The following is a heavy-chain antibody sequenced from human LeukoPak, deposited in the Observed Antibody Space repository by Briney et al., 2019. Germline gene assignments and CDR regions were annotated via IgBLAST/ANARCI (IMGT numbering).Heavy chain of an antibody. D-gene: IGHD3-9*01. CDR1: GDSISSDY. CDR3: ARGRYFDWLDY. V-gene: IGHV3-74*01. CDR2: INSDGSST. J-gene: IGHJ4*02. Sequence: ETLSLTCAVSGDSISSDYWSWVRQPPGKGLVWVSRINSDGSSTSYADSVKGRFTISRDNAKNTLYLQMNSLRAEDTAVYYCARGRYFDWLDYWGQGTLVTVSS.